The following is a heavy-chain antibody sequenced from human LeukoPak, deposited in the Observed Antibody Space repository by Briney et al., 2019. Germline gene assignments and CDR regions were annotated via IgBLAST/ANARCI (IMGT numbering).Heavy chain of an antibody. CDR3: ARGGATPMVFRY. Sequence: PSETLSLTCTVSGGSISSYYWSWIRQPPGKGLEWIGYIYYSGSTNYNPSLKSRVTISVDTSKNQFSLKLISVTAADTAVYYCARGGATPMVFRYWGQGTLVTVSS. D-gene: IGHD5-18*01. J-gene: IGHJ4*02. V-gene: IGHV4-59*12. CDR1: GGSISSYY. CDR2: IYYSGST.